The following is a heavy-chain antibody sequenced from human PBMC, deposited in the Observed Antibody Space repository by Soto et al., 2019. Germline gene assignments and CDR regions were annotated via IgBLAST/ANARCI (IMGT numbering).Heavy chain of an antibody. Sequence: QLQLQESGPGLVKPSETLSLTCTVSGDAISTNSYYWGWIRQPPGKGLEWIGIGTYSGTTYDNPSINSRVTVSVDTYKNQFFLQLNYVNVADTAVYYCARRNYPYYFDSWGQGMLVTVS. J-gene: IGHJ4*02. CDR3: ARRNYPYYFDS. V-gene: IGHV4-39*01. D-gene: IGHD3-16*02. CDR2: GTYSGTT. CDR1: GDAISTNSYY.